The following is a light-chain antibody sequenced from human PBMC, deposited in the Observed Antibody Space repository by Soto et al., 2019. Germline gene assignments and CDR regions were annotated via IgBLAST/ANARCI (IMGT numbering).Light chain of an antibody. Sequence: EVVLTQSPGTLSLSPGERTTLSCRASQTITSSYLAWYQQRRGQPPRLLIYGGSRRAPYIPDRFGGSGSGTEFTLTISRLEPEDFAMYYCQLYGSSPRGFTFGHGTKVEIK. CDR2: GGS. CDR3: QLYGSSPRGFT. J-gene: IGKJ3*01. V-gene: IGKV3-20*01. CDR1: QTITSSY.